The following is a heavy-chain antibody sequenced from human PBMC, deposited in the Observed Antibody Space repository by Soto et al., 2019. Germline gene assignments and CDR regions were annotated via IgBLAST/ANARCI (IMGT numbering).Heavy chain of an antibody. V-gene: IGHV3-23*01. Sequence: EVQLLESGGHLVQPGGSLRLSCGASGFIFSSYTMNWVRQAPGKGLEWVSGIGAGEDTYYADSVRGRFTISRDNSKNMLFLQMNSLIAEDTAIYYCAKDRRPDGIWSFDYWGQGTLVTVPS. D-gene: IGHD1-20*01. CDR3: AKDRRPDGIWSFDY. CDR1: GFIFSSYT. J-gene: IGHJ4*02. CDR2: IGAGEDT.